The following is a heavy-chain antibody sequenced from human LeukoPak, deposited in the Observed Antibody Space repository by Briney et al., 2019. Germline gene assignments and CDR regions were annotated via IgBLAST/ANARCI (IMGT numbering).Heavy chain of an antibody. CDR3: AKDRGSSGRNYFDQ. CDR2: ISYDGSNK. Sequence: GGSLRLSCAASGFTFSSYGMHWVRRTPGKGLECVAVISYDGSNKDYADSVKGRFTISRDNSKNTLYLQMRSLRVEDTGVYYCAKDRGSSGRNYFDQWGQGTLVTVSS. CDR1: GFTFSSYG. D-gene: IGHD6-19*01. V-gene: IGHV3-30*18. J-gene: IGHJ4*02.